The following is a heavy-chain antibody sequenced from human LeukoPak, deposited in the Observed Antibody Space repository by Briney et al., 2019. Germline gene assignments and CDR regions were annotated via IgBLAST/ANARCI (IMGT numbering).Heavy chain of an antibody. CDR2: ISTSSNYI. V-gene: IGHV3-21*01. CDR1: GFTFSSYN. Sequence: LGGSLRLSCTASGFTFSSYNMNWVRQAPGKGLEWVSCISTSSNYIYYADSVKGRFTISRDNAESSLYLQMNSLRAEDTAVYYCARYGARTGDNWFDSWGQGTLVTVSS. J-gene: IGHJ5*01. CDR3: ARYGARTGDNWFDS. D-gene: IGHD3/OR15-3a*01.